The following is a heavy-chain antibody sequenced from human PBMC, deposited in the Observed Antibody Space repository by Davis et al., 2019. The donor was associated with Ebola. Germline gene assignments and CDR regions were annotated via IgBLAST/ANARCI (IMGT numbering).Heavy chain of an antibody. CDR1: GYTFTSYY. D-gene: IGHD2-8*01. J-gene: IGHJ6*04. CDR2: INAGNGNT. CDR3: AREGVYATEVYYYYYGMDV. V-gene: IGHV1-3*01. Sequence: AASVKVSCKASGYTFTSYYMHWVRQAPGQRLEWMGWINAGNGNTKYSQKFQGRVTITRDTSASTAYMELSSLRSEDTAVYYCAREGVYATEVYYYYYGMDVWGKGTTVTVSS.